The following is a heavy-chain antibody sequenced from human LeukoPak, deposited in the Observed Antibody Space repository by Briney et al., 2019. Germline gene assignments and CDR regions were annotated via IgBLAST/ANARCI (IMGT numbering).Heavy chain of an antibody. CDR3: ARLLALRWTGRHFDY. CDR2: FYYGGST. D-gene: IGHD4-23*01. CDR1: GGSIRSSNYD. V-gene: IGHV4-39*07. Sequence: PSETLSLTCTVSGGSIRSSNYDYWGWIRQPPGKGLEWIGSFYYGGSTYYYPSLKSRVTISLDTSKIQFSLKLTSVTAADTAVYYCARLLALRWTGRHFDYWGQGTLVTVSS. J-gene: IGHJ4*02.